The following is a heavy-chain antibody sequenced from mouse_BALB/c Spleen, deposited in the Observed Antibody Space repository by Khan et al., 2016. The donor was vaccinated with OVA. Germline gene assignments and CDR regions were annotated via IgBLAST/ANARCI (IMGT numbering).Heavy chain of an antibody. CDR1: GFSLSGYG. D-gene: IGHD2-10*01. Sequence: QVTLKESGPGLVAPSQSLSITCTVSGFSLSGYGVNWVRQPPGKGLEWLGMIWGDGSTDYNSALKSRLNLRKDNSKSQVFLKMNSLQTDDTASYYFARAYYGNYREAMDYWGQGTSVTVSS. CDR2: IWGDGST. V-gene: IGHV2-6-7*01. CDR3: ARAYYGNYREAMDY. J-gene: IGHJ4*01.